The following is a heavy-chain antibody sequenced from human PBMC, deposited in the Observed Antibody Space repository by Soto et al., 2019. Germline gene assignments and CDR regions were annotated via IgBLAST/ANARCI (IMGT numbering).Heavy chain of an antibody. D-gene: IGHD6-13*01. CDR1: GFTFSSYA. CDR2: ISGSGGST. J-gene: IGHJ5*02. V-gene: IGHV3-23*01. Sequence: PGGALRLSCAASGFTFSSYAMSWVRQAPGKGLEWVSAISGSGGSTYYADSVKGRFTISRDNSKNTLYLQMNSLRAEDTAVYYCAKAPIAAAGSWVENWFDPWGQGPLVTVSS. CDR3: AKAPIAAAGSWVENWFDP.